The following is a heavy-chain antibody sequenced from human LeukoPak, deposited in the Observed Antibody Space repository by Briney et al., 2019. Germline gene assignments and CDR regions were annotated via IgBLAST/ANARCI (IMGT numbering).Heavy chain of an antibody. V-gene: IGHV3-74*01. CDR2: INSDGSST. D-gene: IGHD1-1*01. Sequence: GGSLRLSCAASGFTFSSYWMHWVRQAPGKGLVWVSRINSDGSSTSYADSVKGRFTISRDNAKNTLYLQMNSLRAEDTAVYYCARETGKRGMDVWGQGTTVTVSS. CDR3: ARETGKRGMDV. J-gene: IGHJ6*02. CDR1: GFTFSSYW.